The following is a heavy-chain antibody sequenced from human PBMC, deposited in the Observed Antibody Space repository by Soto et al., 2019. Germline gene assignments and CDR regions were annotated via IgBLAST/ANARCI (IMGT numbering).Heavy chain of an antibody. CDR3: ATIYYYDSSGYYFDY. Sequence: SETLSLTCAVSGGSVSNTNWWSWVRQPPGKGLEWIGEIYHSEYTSYNPSLKSRVTISVDKSKNQFFLKVSSVTAADTAVYYCATIYYYDSSGYYFDYWGQGTLVTVS. J-gene: IGHJ4*02. CDR1: GGSVSNTNW. V-gene: IGHV4-4*02. CDR2: IYHSEYT. D-gene: IGHD3-22*01.